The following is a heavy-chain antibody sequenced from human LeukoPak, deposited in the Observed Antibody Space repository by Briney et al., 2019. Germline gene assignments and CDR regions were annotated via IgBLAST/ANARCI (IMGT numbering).Heavy chain of an antibody. CDR1: GFTFSIYE. V-gene: IGHV3-48*03. D-gene: IGHD5-12*01. CDR3: ATLTVASPFDY. Sequence: SGGSLRLSCAASGFTFSIYEMYWVRQAPGKGLEWVSYISSSGGTKYYADSVKGRFTISRDNTENSLFLQMNSLRAEDTAVYYCATLTVASPFDYWGPGALVTVSS. CDR2: ISSSGGTK. J-gene: IGHJ4*02.